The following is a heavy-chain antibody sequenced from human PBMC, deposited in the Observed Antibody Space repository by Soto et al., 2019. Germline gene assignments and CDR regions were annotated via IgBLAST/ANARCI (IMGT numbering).Heavy chain of an antibody. CDR1: GYTFTHYA. CDR2: INAGSGNT. J-gene: IGHJ5*02. Sequence: QVQLVQSGAEVKKPGASVRVSCTASGYTFTHYAIHWVSHAPGQRLEWMGIINAGSGNTKYSQTFKGRLTFTKDTSASTDYRDLSSLRSKDTAIYYCTRGLAADHAWGQGTPATVSS. V-gene: IGHV1-3*01. D-gene: IGHD6-13*01. CDR3: TRGLAADHA.